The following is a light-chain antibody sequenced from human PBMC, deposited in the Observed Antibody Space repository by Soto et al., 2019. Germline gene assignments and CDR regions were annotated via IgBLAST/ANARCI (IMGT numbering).Light chain of an antibody. CDR3: QQYNNWPQT. V-gene: IGKV3-15*01. Sequence: EIEVTQSPATLSLSPGERGTLSCRASQSVASNLAWYQQKPGQAPRLLIYRASTRATGIPARFSGSGSGTEFTLTITSLQSEDFAVYYCQQYNNWPQTFGQGTRWIS. J-gene: IGKJ1*01. CDR1: QSVASN. CDR2: RAS.